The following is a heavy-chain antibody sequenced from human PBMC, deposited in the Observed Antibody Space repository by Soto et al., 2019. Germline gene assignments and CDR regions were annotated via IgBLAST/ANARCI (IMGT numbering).Heavy chain of an antibody. Sequence: QVQLVESGGGVVQPGRSLRLSCEASGFTFSSYAMHWVRQAPGKGLEWVAVISYDGSNKYYADSVKGRFTISRDNSKNTLYLQMNSLRAEDTAVYYCARDRGQGARATDQFDYWGQGTLVTVSS. V-gene: IGHV3-30-3*01. CDR2: ISYDGSNK. CDR1: GFTFSSYA. D-gene: IGHD5-12*01. CDR3: ARDRGQGARATDQFDY. J-gene: IGHJ4*02.